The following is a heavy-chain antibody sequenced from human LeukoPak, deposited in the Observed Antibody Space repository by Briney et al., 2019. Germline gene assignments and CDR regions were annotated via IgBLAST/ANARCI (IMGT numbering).Heavy chain of an antibody. V-gene: IGHV3-30-3*01. CDR1: GFTFSTYV. J-gene: IGHJ4*02. CDR3: ARDRGTIPIVVNYFFDY. D-gene: IGHD3-3*01. CDR2: ISYDGSSK. Sequence: GRSLRLSCAASGFTFSTYVMHWVRQAPGKGLEWLTIISYDGSSKYYADSVKGRFTVSRDNSENTLYLQMNSLRAEDTAVYYCARDRGTIPIVVNYFFDYWGQGTPVTVSS.